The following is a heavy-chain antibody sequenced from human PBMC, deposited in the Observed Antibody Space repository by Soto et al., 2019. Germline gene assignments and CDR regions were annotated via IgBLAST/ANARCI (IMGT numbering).Heavy chain of an antibody. CDR2: IYYSGST. D-gene: IGHD4-17*01. J-gene: IGHJ6*02. CDR3: ATDYGDYGINYYYGMDV. CDR1: GGSISSGGYY. V-gene: IGHV4-31*03. Sequence: SETLSLTCTVSGGSISSGGYYWSWIRQHPGKGLEWIGYIYYSGSTYYNPSLKSRVTISVDTSKNQFSLKLSSVTAADTAVYYCATDYGDYGINYYYGMDVWGQGTTVTVSS.